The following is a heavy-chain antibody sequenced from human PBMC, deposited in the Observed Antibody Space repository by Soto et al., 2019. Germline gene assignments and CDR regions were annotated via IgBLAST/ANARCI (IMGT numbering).Heavy chain of an antibody. V-gene: IGHV3-53*01. CDR2: IYSGGST. Sequence: PGGSLRLSCAASGFTVSSNYMSWGRQAPEKGLEWVSVIYSGGSTYYADSVKGRFTISRDNSKNTLYLQMNSLRAEDTAVYYCARDKPDYDFWSGQGLGMDVWGQGTTVTVSS. J-gene: IGHJ6*02. D-gene: IGHD3-3*01. CDR3: ARDKPDYDFWSGQGLGMDV. CDR1: GFTVSSNY.